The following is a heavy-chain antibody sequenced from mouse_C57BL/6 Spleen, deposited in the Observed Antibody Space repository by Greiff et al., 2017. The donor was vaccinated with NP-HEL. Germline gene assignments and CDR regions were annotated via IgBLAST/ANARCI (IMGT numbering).Heavy chain of an antibody. V-gene: IGHV2-5*01. Sequence: VQLVESGPGLVQPSQSLSITCTVSGFSLTSYGVHWVRQSPGKGLEWLGVIWRGGSTDYNAAFMSRLSITKDNSKSQVFFKMNSLQADDTAIYYCAKDGIGTVAGYFDVWGTGTTVTVSS. D-gene: IGHD2-14*01. CDR2: IWRGGST. CDR3: AKDGIGTVAGYFDV. J-gene: IGHJ1*03. CDR1: GFSLTSYG.